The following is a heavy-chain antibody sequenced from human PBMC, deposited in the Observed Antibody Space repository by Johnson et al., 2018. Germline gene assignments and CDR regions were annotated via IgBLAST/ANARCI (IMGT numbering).Heavy chain of an antibody. J-gene: IGHJ1*01. CDR2: IYSSGST. D-gene: IGHD3-22*01. V-gene: IGHV3-53*01. CDR3: TRDHYDSSGYWGEHFDH. Sequence: VQLVQSGGDLIQPGGSLRLSCAASGFIVSSSYMSWVRQAPGRGMEWVSVIYSSGSTYYADSVQGRFTISRDNIKNTLYLQMNSLRAEDTAVYYCTRDHYDSSGYWGEHFDHWGQGTLVTVSS. CDR1: GFIVSSSY.